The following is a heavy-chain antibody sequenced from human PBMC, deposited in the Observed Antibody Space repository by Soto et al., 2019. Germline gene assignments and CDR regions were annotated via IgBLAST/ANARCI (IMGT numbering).Heavy chain of an antibody. CDR3: ARDQYDFWSGSPYYYYMDV. Sequence: GGSLRLSCVASGFTFSSYWMHWVRQAPGKGLVWVSRINSDGSSTSYADSVKGRFTISRDNAKNTLYLQMNSLRAEDTAVYYCARDQYDFWSGSPYYYYMDVWGKGTTVTVSS. V-gene: IGHV3-74*01. D-gene: IGHD3-3*01. CDR1: GFTFSSYW. CDR2: INSDGSST. J-gene: IGHJ6*03.